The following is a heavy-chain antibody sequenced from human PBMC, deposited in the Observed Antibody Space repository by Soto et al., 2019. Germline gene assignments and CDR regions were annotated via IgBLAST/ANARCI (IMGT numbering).Heavy chain of an antibody. Sequence: QVQLVQSGTEVKKPGASVKVSCKASGYTFTNYGVNWVRQAPGQGLEWMGWISAHNGTTNYVQTFKGRVTMTTDTTTNTAYWELKSLRSDDTPIYYSESQSWQWLDSWGHGTQVTISP. D-gene: IGHD3-10*01. CDR1: GYTFTNYG. CDR3: ESQSWQWLDS. V-gene: IGHV1-18*01. J-gene: IGHJ5*01. CDR2: ISAHNGTT.